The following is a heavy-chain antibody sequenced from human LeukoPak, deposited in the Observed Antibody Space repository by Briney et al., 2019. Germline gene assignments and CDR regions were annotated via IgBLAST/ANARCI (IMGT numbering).Heavy chain of an antibody. D-gene: IGHD6-19*01. CDR2: IYYSRST. CDR3: AKTGRPNNSGWYRWFDP. J-gene: IGHJ5*02. V-gene: IGHV4-39*07. CDR1: GGSISSSSYY. Sequence: PSETLSLTCTVSGGSISSSSYYWGWIRQPPGKGLEWIGSIYYSRSTYYNPSLKSRVTISVDTSKNQFSLNLSSVTAADTAVYYCAKTGRPNNSGWYRWFDPWGQGTLVTVSS.